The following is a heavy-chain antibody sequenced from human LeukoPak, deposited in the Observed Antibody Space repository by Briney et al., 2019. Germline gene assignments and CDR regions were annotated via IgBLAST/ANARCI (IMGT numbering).Heavy chain of an antibody. CDR1: GFTFSSYS. CDR3: ARGLGYSSSWYLY. CDR2: ISSSSSTI. J-gene: IGHJ4*02. Sequence: GGSLRLSCAASGFTFSSYSMNWVRQAPGKGLEWVSYISSSSSTIYYADSVKGRFTISRDNAKNSLYLQMNSLRAEDTAVYYCARGLGYSSSWYLYWGQGTLVTVSS. D-gene: IGHD6-13*01. V-gene: IGHV3-48*04.